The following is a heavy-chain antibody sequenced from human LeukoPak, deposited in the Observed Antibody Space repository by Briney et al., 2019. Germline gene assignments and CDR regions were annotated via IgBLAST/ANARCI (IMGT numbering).Heavy chain of an antibody. CDR1: GGTFSSYA. CDR2: IIPILGIA. J-gene: IGHJ3*02. CDR3: ARAPDGGAFDI. D-gene: IGHD3-16*01. V-gene: IGHV1-69*04. Sequence: SVKVSCKASGGTFSSYAISWVRQAPGQGFEWMGRIIPILGIANYAQKFQGRVTITADKSTSTAYMELSSLRSEDTAVYYCARAPDGGAFDIWGQGTMVTVSS.